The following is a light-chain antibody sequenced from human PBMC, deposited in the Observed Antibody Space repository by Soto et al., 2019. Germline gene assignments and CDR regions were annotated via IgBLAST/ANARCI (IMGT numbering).Light chain of an antibody. J-gene: IGKJ2*01. CDR3: QQYHNWPPQYT. Sequence: EIVMTQSPASLSVSPGEGATLSCRASQTVASNLAWYQQKPGQAPRLLIHGASTRATGVPARFSGSGSGTDFTLTISSLQSEVFAVYYCQQYHNWPPQYTFGQGTKLQIK. CDR2: GAS. V-gene: IGKV3-15*01. CDR1: QTVASN.